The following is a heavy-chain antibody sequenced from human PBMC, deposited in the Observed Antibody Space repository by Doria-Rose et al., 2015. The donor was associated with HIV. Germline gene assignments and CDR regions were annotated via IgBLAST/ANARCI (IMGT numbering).Heavy chain of an antibody. Sequence: QVQLVQSGPEVRKPGASVQVSCNASGYSFTTYGITWVRQAPGQGLEWMGWISTYNDNTECAQKFQDRVTMTTDTSASTAYLDLRSLRSDDTALYYCARGVYGDYWGLGTLVTVSS. D-gene: IGHD3-10*01. V-gene: IGHV1-18*01. CDR1: GYSFTTYG. CDR3: ARGVYGDY. CDR2: ISTYNDNT. J-gene: IGHJ4*02.